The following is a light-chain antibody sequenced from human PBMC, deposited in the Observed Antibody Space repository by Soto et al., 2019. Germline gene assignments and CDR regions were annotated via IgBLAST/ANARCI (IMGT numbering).Light chain of an antibody. CDR2: DAS. CDR1: QNVDTKY. J-gene: IGKJ1*01. Sequence: EIVLTQSPGTLSLSPGERATLSCRASQNVDTKYLAWYQFKPGQAPRLLIYDASNRATGIPARFSGSGSGTDFTLTISSLEPEDFAVYYCQQRSNWPPTFGQGTKVDIK. V-gene: IGKV3-11*01. CDR3: QQRSNWPPT.